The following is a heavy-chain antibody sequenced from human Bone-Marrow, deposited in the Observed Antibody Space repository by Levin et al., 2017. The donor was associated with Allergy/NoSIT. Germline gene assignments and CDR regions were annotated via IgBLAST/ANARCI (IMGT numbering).Heavy chain of an antibody. J-gene: IGHJ4*02. V-gene: IGHV3-23*01. Sequence: GGSLRLSCAASGFTFSNFAMSWVRQTPGEGLEWVSAISGSDDSAYYADSVKGRFTISRDNSKSTLFLQMNSLRAGDTAVYYCVKDQIIVAGRFPLEAFDCWGQGTLVTVSS. D-gene: IGHD5-12*01. CDR2: ISGSDDSA. CDR1: GFTFSNFA. CDR3: VKDQIIVAGRFPLEAFDC.